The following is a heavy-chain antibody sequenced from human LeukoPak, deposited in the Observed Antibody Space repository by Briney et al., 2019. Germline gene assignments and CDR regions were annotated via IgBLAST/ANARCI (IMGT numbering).Heavy chain of an antibody. D-gene: IGHD2-2*02. Sequence: SETLSLTCAVYGGSFSGYYWSWIRQPPGKGLEWIGEINHSGSTNYNPSLKSRVTISVDRSKNQFSLKLSSVTAADTAVYYCARAGRYCSSTSCYMSSWFDPWGQGTLVTVSS. CDR1: GGSFSGYY. CDR2: INHSGST. V-gene: IGHV4-34*01. J-gene: IGHJ5*02. CDR3: ARAGRYCSSTSCYMSSWFDP.